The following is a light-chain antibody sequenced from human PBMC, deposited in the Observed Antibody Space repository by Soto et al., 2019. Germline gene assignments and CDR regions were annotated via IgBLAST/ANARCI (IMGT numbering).Light chain of an antibody. J-gene: IGKJ1*01. Sequence: DIVITHSPDSLAVSLGARATINWKSSETVLYSSNNKNYLAWYQQKPGQAPKVIIYWASTRKSGVPARFSGSGSGTDFNLTISSLQTEDVAVYYCQQYYGSPPWTFGQGTKVDI. CDR2: WAS. CDR1: ETVLYSSNNKNY. V-gene: IGKV4-1*01. CDR3: QQYYGSPPWT.